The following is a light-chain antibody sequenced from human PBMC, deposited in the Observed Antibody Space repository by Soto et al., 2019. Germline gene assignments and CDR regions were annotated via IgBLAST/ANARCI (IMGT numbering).Light chain of an antibody. Sequence: QSALTQPASVSGSPGQSITISCTGTSSDVGGYNYVSWYQQHPGKAPKLMIYEVSNRPSGVSNRISGSKSGNTASLTIYGLQAEDEADYYCSSYTSSSTLVFGGGTKLTVL. CDR1: SSDVGGYNY. J-gene: IGLJ3*02. CDR2: EVS. CDR3: SSYTSSSTLV. V-gene: IGLV2-14*01.